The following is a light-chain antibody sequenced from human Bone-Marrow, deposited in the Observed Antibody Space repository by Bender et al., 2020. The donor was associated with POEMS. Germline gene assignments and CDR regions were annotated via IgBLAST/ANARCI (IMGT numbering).Light chain of an antibody. CDR3: SSYAGTNNFVV. Sequence: QSVLTQPPSVSGAPGQRVAISCSGSSSNIGAGYDVQWYQQLPGTAPKLLIFDNDHRPSGVSNRFSGSKSGNTASLTISGLHPEDEADYYCSSYAGTNNFVVFGGGTKLTVL. CDR1: SSNIGAGYD. J-gene: IGLJ2*01. CDR2: DND. V-gene: IGLV1-40*01.